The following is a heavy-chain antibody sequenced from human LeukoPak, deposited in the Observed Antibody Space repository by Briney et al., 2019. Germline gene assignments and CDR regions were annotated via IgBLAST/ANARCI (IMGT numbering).Heavy chain of an antibody. CDR2: INHSGST. CDR3: ARVDKNGGTTFDY. Sequence: PSETLSLTCAVYGGSLSAYYWTWIRQPPGKGLEWIGEINHSGSTNYNPSLKSRVIISVDTSKNQLSLKLSSVTAADTAVYYCARVDKNGGTTFDYWGQGTLVTVSS. V-gene: IGHV4-34*01. J-gene: IGHJ4*02. D-gene: IGHD2/OR15-2a*01. CDR1: GGSLSAYY.